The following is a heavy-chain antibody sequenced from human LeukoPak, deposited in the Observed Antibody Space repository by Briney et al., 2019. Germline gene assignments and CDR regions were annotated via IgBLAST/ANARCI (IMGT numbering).Heavy chain of an antibody. D-gene: IGHD3-22*01. Sequence: SETLSLTCTVSGGSISSYYWSWIRQPAGKGLEWIGRIYTSGSTNYNPSLKSRVTMSVDTSKNQFSLKLSSVTAAATAVYYCARDDSSGYYSYNAFDIWGQGTMVTVSS. V-gene: IGHV4-4*07. CDR2: IYTSGST. CDR3: ARDDSSGYYSYNAFDI. J-gene: IGHJ3*02. CDR1: GGSISSYY.